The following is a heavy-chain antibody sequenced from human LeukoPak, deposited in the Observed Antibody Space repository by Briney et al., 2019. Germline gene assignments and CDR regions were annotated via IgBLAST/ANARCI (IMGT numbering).Heavy chain of an antibody. J-gene: IGHJ6*03. CDR3: ARVFRGVHGDYYYYYYMDV. V-gene: IGHV1-18*01. Sequence: GASVKVSCKASGYTFTSYGISWVRQAPGQGLEWMGWISAYNGNTNYAQKLQGRVTMTTDTSTSTAYMELRSLRSDDTAVYYCARVFRGVHGDYYYYYYMDVWGKGTTVTVSS. CDR2: ISAYNGNT. D-gene: IGHD4-17*01. CDR1: GYTFTSYG.